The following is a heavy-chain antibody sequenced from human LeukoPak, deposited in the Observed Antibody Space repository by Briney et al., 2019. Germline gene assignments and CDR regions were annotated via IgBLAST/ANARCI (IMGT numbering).Heavy chain of an antibody. CDR2: IYHSGST. CDR1: GGSISSGGYS. V-gene: IGHV4-30-2*01. J-gene: IGHJ3*02. D-gene: IGHD3-10*01. Sequence: SQTLSLTCAVSGGSISSGGYSWSWIRQPPGKGLEWIGYIYHSGSTYYNPSLKSRVTISVDRSKNQFSLKLSSVTAADTAMYYCARVRMVRGVIDAFDIWGQGTMVTVSS. CDR3: ARVRMVRGVIDAFDI.